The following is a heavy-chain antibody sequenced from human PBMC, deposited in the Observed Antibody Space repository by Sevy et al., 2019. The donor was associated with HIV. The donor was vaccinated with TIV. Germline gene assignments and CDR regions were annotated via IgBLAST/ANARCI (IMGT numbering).Heavy chain of an antibody. V-gene: IGHV1-18*04. J-gene: IGHJ6*03. CDR2: ISAYNGNT. CDR1: GYTFTSYG. D-gene: IGHD3-22*01. Sequence: ASVKVSCKASGYTFTSYGISWVRQAPGQGLEWMGWISAYNGNTNYAQTLQGRVTMTTDTSTSTAYMELRSLRSDDTAVYYCARYYYDSSGYYSYYYYMDVWGKGTTVTVSS. CDR3: ARYYYDSSGYYSYYYYMDV.